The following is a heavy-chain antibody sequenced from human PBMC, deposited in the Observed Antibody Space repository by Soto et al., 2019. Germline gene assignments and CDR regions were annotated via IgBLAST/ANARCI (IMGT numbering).Heavy chain of an antibody. CDR2: MNPNSGNT. J-gene: IGHJ4*02. Sequence: ASVRVSCKASGYTLTSYDINWVRQATGQGLEWMGWMNPNSGNTGYAQKFQGRVTMTRNTSISTAYMELSSLRSEDTAVYYCARGPYYDILTGYPHYYFDYWGQGTLVTVSS. V-gene: IGHV1-8*01. CDR3: ARGPYYDILTGYPHYYFDY. D-gene: IGHD3-9*01. CDR1: GYTLTSYD.